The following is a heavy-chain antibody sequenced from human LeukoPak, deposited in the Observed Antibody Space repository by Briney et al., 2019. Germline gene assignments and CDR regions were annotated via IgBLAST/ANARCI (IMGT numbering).Heavy chain of an antibody. Sequence: PGGSLRLSCAASGFTFSDYFMHWIRQAPGKGLEWVSYISSSGSTIYHADSVKGRFTISRDNAKNSLYLQMNSLRAEDTAVYYCARGVAQDAFDIWGQGTMVTVSS. CDR2: ISSSGSTI. CDR3: ARGVAQDAFDI. CDR1: GFTFSDYF. J-gene: IGHJ3*02. V-gene: IGHV3-11*01. D-gene: IGHD2-15*01.